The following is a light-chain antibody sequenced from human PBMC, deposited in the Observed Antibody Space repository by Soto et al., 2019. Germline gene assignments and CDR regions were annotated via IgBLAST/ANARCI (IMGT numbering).Light chain of an antibody. Sequence: EIVLTQSPDTLSLSPGEGASLSCRASQSVSSSYLAWYQQKPGQAPRLLIYGASNRATGIPDRFSGSGSGTDFTLTISRLEPEDFAVYYCQQYGSSGTFGQGTKVDI. CDR3: QQYGSSGT. J-gene: IGKJ1*01. V-gene: IGKV3-20*01. CDR2: GAS. CDR1: QSVSSSY.